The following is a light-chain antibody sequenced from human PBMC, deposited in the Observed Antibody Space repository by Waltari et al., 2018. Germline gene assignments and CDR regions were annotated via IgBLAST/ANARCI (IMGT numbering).Light chain of an antibody. CDR1: QSVNKY. J-gene: IGKJ1*01. CDR2: DTS. V-gene: IGKV3-20*01. CDR3: QQYGSSPWT. Sequence: PGEGATLSCRASQSVNKYLAWYQKKRGQAPRLLIYDTSSRATGIPDRFSGSGSGTDFTLTISRLEPEDFAVYYCQQYGSSPWTFGQGTKVEIK.